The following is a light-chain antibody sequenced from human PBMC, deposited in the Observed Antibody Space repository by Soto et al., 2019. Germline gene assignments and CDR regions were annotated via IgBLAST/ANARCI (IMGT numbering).Light chain of an antibody. CDR3: QQYDSYPWT. Sequence: DIQMTQSPSTLSASVGDRVTITCRASQSISSWLAWYQQKPGKAPKLLIYKASSLESGVASRFSGSVSGTEFTLTISSLQPDDFATYYCQQYDSYPWTFGQGTKVEIK. CDR2: KAS. CDR1: QSISSW. J-gene: IGKJ1*01. V-gene: IGKV1-5*03.